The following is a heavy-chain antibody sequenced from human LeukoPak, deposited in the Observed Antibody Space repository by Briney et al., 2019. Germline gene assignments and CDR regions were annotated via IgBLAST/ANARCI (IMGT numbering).Heavy chain of an antibody. CDR3: AKSNGYGLIDI. Sequence: SETLSLTCTVSGGSISSYYWSWIRQPPGKRLEWIGYIYYSGSTNYNPYLRSRVTISVDTSRNQFSLKLNSVTAADTAVYYCAKSNGYGLIDIWGQGTMVTVSS. J-gene: IGHJ3*02. CDR2: IYYSGST. V-gene: IGHV4-59*12. CDR1: GGSISSYY. D-gene: IGHD3-10*01.